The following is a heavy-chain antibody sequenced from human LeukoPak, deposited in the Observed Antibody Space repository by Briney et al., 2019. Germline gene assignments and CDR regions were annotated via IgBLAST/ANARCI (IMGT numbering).Heavy chain of an antibody. V-gene: IGHV3-23*01. CDR3: ARESVVVVAAKAYNWFDP. J-gene: IGHJ5*02. CDR1: GFTFTSYA. CDR2: ISGSGGST. D-gene: IGHD2-15*01. Sequence: GGSLRLSCAAFGFTFTSYAMSWVRQAPGKGLEWVSAISGSGGSTYYADSVKGRFTISRDNSKNTLYLQMNSLRAEDTAVYYCARESVVVVAAKAYNWFDPWGQGTLVTVSS.